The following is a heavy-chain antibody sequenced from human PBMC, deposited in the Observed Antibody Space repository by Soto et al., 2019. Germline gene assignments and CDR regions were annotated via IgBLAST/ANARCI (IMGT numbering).Heavy chain of an antibody. J-gene: IGHJ6*02. CDR3: ARDNSLRRYSSGWYGSSYYYYGMDV. CDR2: INPNSGGT. CDR1: GYTFTGYY. D-gene: IGHD6-19*01. V-gene: IGHV1-2*04. Sequence: ASVKVSCKASGYTFTGYYMHWVRQAPGQGLEWMGWINPNSGGTNYAQKFQGWVTMTRDTSISTAYMELSRLRSEDTAVYYCARDNSLRRYSSGWYGSSYYYYGMDVWGQGTTVTVSS.